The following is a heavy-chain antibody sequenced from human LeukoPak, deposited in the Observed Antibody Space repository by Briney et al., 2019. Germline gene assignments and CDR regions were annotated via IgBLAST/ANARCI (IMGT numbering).Heavy chain of an antibody. CDR2: IYSGGST. J-gene: IGHJ4*02. D-gene: IGHD6-13*01. Sequence: GGSLRLSCAASGFTVSSNYMSWVRQAPGKGLEWVSVIYSGGSTYYADSVKGRFTISRDNSKNTLYLQMNSLRAEDTAVYYCASSSSWYRGFGYWGQGTLVTVSS. V-gene: IGHV3-53*01. CDR3: ASSSSWYRGFGY. CDR1: GFTVSSNY.